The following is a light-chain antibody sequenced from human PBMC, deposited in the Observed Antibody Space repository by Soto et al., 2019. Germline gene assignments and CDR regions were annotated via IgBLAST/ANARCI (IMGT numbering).Light chain of an antibody. J-gene: IGKJ4*01. Sequence: EIVLTQSPATLSLSPGERATLCSASKRGISYLAWYHQKPGQAPRLLIYDASNRATGIPARFSGSGSGTDFTLTISSLEPEDFAVYYCQQRSNWPPVTFGGGTKVEIK. CDR3: QQRSNWPPVT. CDR1: KRGISY. V-gene: IGKV3-11*01. CDR2: DAS.